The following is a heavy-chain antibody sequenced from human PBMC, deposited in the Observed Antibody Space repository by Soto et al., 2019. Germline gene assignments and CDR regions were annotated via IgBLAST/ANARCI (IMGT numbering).Heavy chain of an antibody. CDR3: ASFTIVGATEDPALPPSYYYGMDV. V-gene: IGHV1-69*01. CDR2: IIPIFGTA. Sequence: QVQLVQSGAEVQKPGSSVKVSCKASGGTFSSYAISWVRQAPGQGLEWMGGIIPIFGTANYAQKFQGRVTITADESTSTAYMELSSLRSEDTAVYYCASFTIVGATEDPALPPSYYYGMDVWGQGTTVTVSS. D-gene: IGHD1-26*01. J-gene: IGHJ6*02. CDR1: GGTFSSYA.